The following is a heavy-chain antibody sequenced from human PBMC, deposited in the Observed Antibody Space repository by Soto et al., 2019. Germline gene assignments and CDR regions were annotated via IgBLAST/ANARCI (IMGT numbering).Heavy chain of an antibody. CDR3: AIAARGAFDY. CDR2: ISSSSSTI. V-gene: IGHV3-48*01. CDR1: GFTFSSYS. D-gene: IGHD6-6*01. J-gene: IGHJ4*02. Sequence: EVQLVESGGGLVQPGGSLRLSCAASGFTFSSYSMNWVRQAPGKGLEWVSYISSSSSTIYYADSVKGRFTISRDNAKNSLYLQMNSLRAEDTAVYYCAIAARGAFDYWGQGTLVTVSS.